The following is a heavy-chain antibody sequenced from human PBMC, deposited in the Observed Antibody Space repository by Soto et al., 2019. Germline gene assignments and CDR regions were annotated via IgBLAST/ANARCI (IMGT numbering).Heavy chain of an antibody. CDR3: AKDREGFPNAFDI. Sequence: GGSLRLSCAASGFTFSSYAMSWVRQAPGKGLEWVSAISGSGGSTYYADSVKGRFTISRDNSKNTLYLQMNSLRAEDTAVYYCAKDREGFPNAFDIWGQWTMVTVSS. V-gene: IGHV3-23*01. D-gene: IGHD3-3*01. J-gene: IGHJ3*02. CDR2: ISGSGGST. CDR1: GFTFSSYA.